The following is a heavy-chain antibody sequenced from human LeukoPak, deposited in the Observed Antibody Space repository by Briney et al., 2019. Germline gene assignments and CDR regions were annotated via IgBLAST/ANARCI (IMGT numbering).Heavy chain of an antibody. CDR3: ARGGLYCSGGCCYSESFDY. CDR2: IIPIFGTA. D-gene: IGHD2-15*01. V-gene: IGHV1-69*05. CDR1: GGTFLSYA. Sequence: GSSVKVSCKASGGTFLSYAIGWVRQAPGQGLEWMGRIIPIFGTANYAQKFQGRVTITTDESTSTAYMELSSLRSEDTAVYYCARGGLYCSGGCCYSESFDYWGQGTLVTVSS. J-gene: IGHJ4*02.